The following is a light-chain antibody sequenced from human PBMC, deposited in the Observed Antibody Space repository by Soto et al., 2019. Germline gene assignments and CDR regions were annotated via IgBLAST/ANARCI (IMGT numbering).Light chain of an antibody. CDR2: GNS. V-gene: IGLV1-40*01. J-gene: IGLJ1*01. CDR1: SSNIGAGYD. CDR3: QSYDSSLIGWV. Sequence: QSALTQPPSMSGAPGQRVTISCTGSSSNIGAGYDVHWYQHLPGTAPKLLIFGNSDRPSGVPDRFSGSKSGTSASLAISGLQAEDEADYYCQSYDSSLIGWVFGTGTKLTVL.